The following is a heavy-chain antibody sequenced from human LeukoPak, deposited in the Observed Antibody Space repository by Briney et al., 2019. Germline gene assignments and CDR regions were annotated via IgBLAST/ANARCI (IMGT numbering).Heavy chain of an antibody. J-gene: IGHJ3*02. Sequence: SETLSLICTVSAGSINSGDYYWRWIRQPAGKGLEWIGRIYSPGTNYNYNPSVKSRVTISIDTSKNQFSLKLSSVTAADTAVYYCARLITGTTTAFDIWGQGTMVTVSS. CDR2: IYSPGTN. D-gene: IGHD1-7*01. CDR1: AGSINSGDYY. CDR3: ARLITGTTTAFDI. V-gene: IGHV4-61*02.